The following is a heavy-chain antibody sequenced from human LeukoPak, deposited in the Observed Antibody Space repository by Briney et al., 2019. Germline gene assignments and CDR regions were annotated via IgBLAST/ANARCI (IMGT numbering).Heavy chain of an antibody. CDR3: AGQARPGYAEGAFDI. V-gene: IGHV3-13*01. D-gene: IGHD3-16*01. J-gene: IGHJ3*02. Sequence: PGGSLRLSCTASVFTFSSYDMHCVRQDQGKGLECVSPISTAVDTYYLGSVKGRFTISRENAKNSFYLQMDSLRAGDTGVYYCAGQARPGYAEGAFDIWGQGTMVTVSS. CDR2: ISTAVDT. CDR1: VFTFSSYD.